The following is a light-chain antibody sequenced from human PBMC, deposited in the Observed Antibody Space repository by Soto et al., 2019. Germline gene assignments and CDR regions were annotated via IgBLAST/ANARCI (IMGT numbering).Light chain of an antibody. CDR1: QSVSSN. J-gene: IGKJ4*01. CDR2: GAS. Sequence: EIVMTQSPATLSVSPGERATLSCRASQSVSSNLAWYQQKPGQAPRLLIYGASTRATGIPARFSGSGSGTEFTLTISCLQSEDFADYYCQQYNNWPLTFGRGTKVEIK. V-gene: IGKV3-15*01. CDR3: QQYNNWPLT.